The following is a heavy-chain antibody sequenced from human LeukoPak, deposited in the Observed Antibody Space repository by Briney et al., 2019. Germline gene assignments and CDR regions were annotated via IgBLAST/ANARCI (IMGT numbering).Heavy chain of an antibody. V-gene: IGHV3-7*01. CDR1: GFTFSSYL. CDR3: ARSPRYNWNDVSAFDI. CDR2: IKQDGSEK. D-gene: IGHD1-1*01. J-gene: IGHJ3*02. Sequence: GGSLRLSCAASGFTFSSYLMSSVRQAPGKGLEWVANIKQDGSEKNYVDSVKGRFTISRDNAKNSLYLQMNSLRAEDTAVYYCARSPRYNWNDVSAFDIWGQGTMVTVSS.